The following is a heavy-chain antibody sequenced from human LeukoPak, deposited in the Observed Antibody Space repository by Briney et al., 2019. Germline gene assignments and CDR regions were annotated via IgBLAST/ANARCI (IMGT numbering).Heavy chain of an antibody. Sequence: PSETLSLTCAVSGYSISSGYYWGWIRQPPGKGLEWTGSIYHSGSTYYNPSLKSRVTISVDTSKNQFSLKLSSVTAADTAVYYCARLVAGGYYYYMDVWGKGTTVTVSS. D-gene: IGHD6-19*01. CDR3: ARLVAGGYYYYMDV. CDR1: GYSISSGYY. J-gene: IGHJ6*03. CDR2: IYHSGST. V-gene: IGHV4-38-2*01.